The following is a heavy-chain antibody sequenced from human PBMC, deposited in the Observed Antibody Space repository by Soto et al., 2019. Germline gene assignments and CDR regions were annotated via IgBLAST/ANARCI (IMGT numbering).Heavy chain of an antibody. CDR1: GFTFSSYA. Sequence: PGGSLRLSCAASGFTFSSYAMSWVRQAPGKGLEWVSAISGSGGSTYYADSVKGRFTISRDNSKNTLYLQMNSLRAEDTAVYYCAKDRFSRLWFGPSFDFDYWGQGTLVTVSS. CDR2: ISGSGGST. J-gene: IGHJ4*02. CDR3: AKDRFSRLWFGPSFDFDY. V-gene: IGHV3-23*01. D-gene: IGHD3-10*01.